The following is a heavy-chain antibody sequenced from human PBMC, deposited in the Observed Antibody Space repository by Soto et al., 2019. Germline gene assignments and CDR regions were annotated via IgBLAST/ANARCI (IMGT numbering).Heavy chain of an antibody. CDR3: ATRPQYYYDSSGYFYYFDY. J-gene: IGHJ4*02. D-gene: IGHD3-22*01. CDR2: FDPEDGET. V-gene: IGHV1-24*01. CDR1: GYTLTELS. Sequence: ASVKVSCKVSGYTLTELSMHWVLQAPGKGLEWMGGFDPEDGETIYAQKFQGRVTMTEDTSTDTAYMELSSLRSEDTAVYYCATRPQYYYDSSGYFYYFDYWGQGTLVTVSS.